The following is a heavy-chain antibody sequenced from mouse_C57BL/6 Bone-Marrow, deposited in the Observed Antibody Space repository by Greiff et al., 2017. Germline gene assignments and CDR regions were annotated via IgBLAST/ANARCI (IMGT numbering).Heavy chain of an antibody. D-gene: IGHD1-1*01. J-gene: IGHJ1*03. V-gene: IGHV1-59*01. Sequence: VQLQQPGAELVRPGTSVKLSCKASGYTFTSYWMHWVKQRPGQGLEWIGVIDPSASYTNYNQKFKGKATLTVDTSSSTAYMQLSSLTSEDSAVYYRARPGSSWNWYFDVWGTGTTVTVSS. CDR1: GYTFTSYW. CDR2: IDPSASYT. CDR3: ARPGSSWNWYFDV.